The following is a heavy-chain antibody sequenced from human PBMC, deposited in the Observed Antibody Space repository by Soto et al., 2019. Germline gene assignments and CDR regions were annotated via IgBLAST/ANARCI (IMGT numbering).Heavy chain of an antibody. CDR1: GFTFSNYA. D-gene: IGHD3-22*01. Sequence: EVQLLESGGDLVQPGGSLRVSCAASGFTFSNYAMTWVRQAPGKGLEWVSAISSGGVNTYYADSVKGRFTISRDNSKNTLYLQMNSLRAEDTAKYYCAKVGPYYYDNSLPDEYWGQGTMVTVSS. CDR3: AKVGPYYYDNSLPDEY. J-gene: IGHJ4*02. CDR2: ISSGGVNT. V-gene: IGHV3-23*01.